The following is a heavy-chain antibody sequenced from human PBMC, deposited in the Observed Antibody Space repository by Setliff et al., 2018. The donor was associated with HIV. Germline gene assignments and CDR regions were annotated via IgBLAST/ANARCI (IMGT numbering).Heavy chain of an antibody. CDR1: GFIFSNYE. Sequence: PGGSLRLSCTTSGFIFSNYEMNWVRQAPGKGLEWVSYISSSGSPIYYADSVKDRFTISRDNAKNSLYLQMNSLRAEDTGVYFCRGGSVENSDFDHWGQGTLVTVSS. D-gene: IGHD1-7*01. CDR3: RGGSVENSDFDH. CDR2: ISSSGSPI. J-gene: IGHJ4*02. V-gene: IGHV3-48*03.